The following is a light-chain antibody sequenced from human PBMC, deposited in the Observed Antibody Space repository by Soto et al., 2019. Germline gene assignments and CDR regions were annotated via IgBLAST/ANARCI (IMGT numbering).Light chain of an antibody. CDR3: SSYTSSSTHYV. CDR1: SSDVGGYNY. CDR2: DVS. J-gene: IGLJ1*01. V-gene: IGLV2-14*01. Sequence: QSALTQPASVSGSPGQSITISCTGTSSDVGGYNYVSWYQQHPGKAPKLVIYDVSNRPSGVSTRFSGSKSGNTASLTISGLQAEDEADYYCSSYTSSSTHYVFGTGTKLTVL.